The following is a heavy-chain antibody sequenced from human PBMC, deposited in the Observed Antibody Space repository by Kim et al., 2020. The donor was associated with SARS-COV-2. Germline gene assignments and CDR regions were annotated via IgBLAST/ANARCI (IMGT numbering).Heavy chain of an antibody. CDR2: ISSSSSYI. CDR1: GFTFSSYS. V-gene: IGHV3-21*01. Sequence: GGSLRLSCAASGFTFSSYSMNWVRQAPGKGLEWVSSISSSSSYIYYADSVKGRITISRDNAKNSLYLQMNSLRAEDTAVYYCARDGGRGFDYWGQGTLVTVSS. J-gene: IGHJ4*02. D-gene: IGHD3-3*01. CDR3: ARDGGRGFDY.